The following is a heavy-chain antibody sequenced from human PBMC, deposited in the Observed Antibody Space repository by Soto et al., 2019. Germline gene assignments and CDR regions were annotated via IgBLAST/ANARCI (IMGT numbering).Heavy chain of an antibody. V-gene: IGHV1-69*13. Sequence: ASVKVSCKASGGTFSSYAISWVRQAPGQGLEWMGGIIPIFGTANYAQKFQGRVTITADESTSTAYMELSSLRSEDTAVYYCARYVVVVAAVYYYGMDVWGQGTTVTVSS. D-gene: IGHD2-15*01. J-gene: IGHJ6*02. CDR2: IIPIFGTA. CDR3: ARYVVVVAAVYYYGMDV. CDR1: GGTFSSYA.